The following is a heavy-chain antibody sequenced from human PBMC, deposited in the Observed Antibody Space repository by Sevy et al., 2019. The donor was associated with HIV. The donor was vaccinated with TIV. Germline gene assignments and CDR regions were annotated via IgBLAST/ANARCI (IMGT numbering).Heavy chain of an antibody. CDR1: GYTFTSYG. CDR2: ISAYNGNT. CDR3: ARGRPRAAAAYFQH. J-gene: IGHJ1*01. V-gene: IGHV1-18*01. Sequence: ASLKVSCKASGYTFTSYGISWVRQAPGQGLEWMGWISAYNGNTNYAQKLQGRVTMTTDTSTSTAYMELRSLRSDDTAVYYCARGRPRAAAAYFQHWGQGTLVTVSS. D-gene: IGHD6-13*01.